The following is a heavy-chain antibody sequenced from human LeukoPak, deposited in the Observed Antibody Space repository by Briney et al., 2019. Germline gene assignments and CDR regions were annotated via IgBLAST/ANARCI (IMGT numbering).Heavy chain of an antibody. D-gene: IGHD6-19*01. CDR1: GGSIISYY. CDR2: IYYSGST. Sequence: PSETLSLTCTVSGGSIISYYWSWIRQPPGQGLEWIGYIYYSGSTNYNPSLKSRVTISVGTSKNQFSLKLSSVTAADTAVYFCAKDEGRGWPFDYRGQGTLVTVSS. J-gene: IGHJ4*02. V-gene: IGHV4-59*01. CDR3: AKDEGRGWPFDY.